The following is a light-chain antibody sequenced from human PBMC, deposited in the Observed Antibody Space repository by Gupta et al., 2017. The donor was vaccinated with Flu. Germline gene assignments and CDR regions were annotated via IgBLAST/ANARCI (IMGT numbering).Light chain of an antibody. CDR1: QSVLYSSSNKNY. CDR2: WAS. V-gene: IGKV4-1*01. J-gene: IGKJ4*01. CDR3: QQYYTTPLT. Sequence: CKSSQSVLYSSSNKNYLAWYQQKPGQPPKLLIYWASTRESGVPDRFSGSGSGTEFALTIRSLQAEDVAVYYCQQYYTTPLTFGGGTKVEIK.